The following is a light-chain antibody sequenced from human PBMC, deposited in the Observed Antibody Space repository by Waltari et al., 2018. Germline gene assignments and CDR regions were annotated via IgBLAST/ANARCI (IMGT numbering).Light chain of an antibody. CDR2: DAS. CDR3: QQYGSSPPYT. CDR1: QSVSSN. Sequence: EIVMTQSPATLSVSPGERATLSCRASQSVSSNLAWYQQKPGQPLRLLIFDASRRATGIPARFSGSGSGTEFTLTISSLQSEDFAVYYCQQYGSSPPYTFGQGTKLEIK. J-gene: IGKJ2*01. V-gene: IGKV3-15*01.